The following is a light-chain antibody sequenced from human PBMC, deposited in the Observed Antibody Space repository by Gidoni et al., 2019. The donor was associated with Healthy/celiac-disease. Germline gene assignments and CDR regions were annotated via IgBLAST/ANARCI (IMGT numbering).Light chain of an antibody. Sequence: SYELTPPPSVSVSPGQTASITCSGDKLGDKYACWYQQKPGQSPVLVIYQDSKRPSGIPERFSGSNSGNTATLTISGTQAMDEADYYCQAWDSSLAVVFGGGTKLTVL. CDR1: KLGDKY. V-gene: IGLV3-1*01. CDR2: QDS. J-gene: IGLJ2*01. CDR3: QAWDSSLAVV.